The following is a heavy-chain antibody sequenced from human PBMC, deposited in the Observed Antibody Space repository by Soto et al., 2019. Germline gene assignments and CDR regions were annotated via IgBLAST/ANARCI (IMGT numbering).Heavy chain of an antibody. CDR2: INYNGNT. D-gene: IGHD2-21*01. CDR3: ARVGASIEVPGRIQYFDH. J-gene: IGHJ4*02. CDR1: GGAISNYF. Sequence: PSETLSLTCIVSGGAISNYFWSWIRQPPGKGPEWLGYINYNGNTNYNPSLKNRATMSIDTSKREFSLKLRSVTATDTAVYFCARVGASIEVPGRIQYFDHWGQGTLVTVSS. V-gene: IGHV4-59*01.